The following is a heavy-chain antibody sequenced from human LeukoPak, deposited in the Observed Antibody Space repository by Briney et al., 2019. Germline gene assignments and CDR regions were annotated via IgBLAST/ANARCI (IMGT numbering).Heavy chain of an antibody. CDR3: ARHVVRGGDYFDY. Sequence: SETLSLTCTVYGGSFSAYYWSWIRQPPAKGLEWIGEIIHSGSTNYNPSLTSRVTISVDTSKNQFSLKLSSVTAADTAVYYCARHVVRGGDYFDYWGQGTLVTVSS. V-gene: IGHV4-34*12. CDR2: IIHSGST. D-gene: IGHD3-10*01. J-gene: IGHJ4*02. CDR1: GGSFSAYY.